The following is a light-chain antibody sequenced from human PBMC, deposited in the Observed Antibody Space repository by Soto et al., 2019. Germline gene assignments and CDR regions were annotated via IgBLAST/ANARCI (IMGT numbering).Light chain of an antibody. V-gene: IGLV2-14*01. CDR2: DVS. CDR3: SSYTCSGTLVV. CDR1: SSDVGGYNY. J-gene: IGLJ2*01. Sequence: QSALTQPASVSGSPGQSITISCTGTSSDVGGYNYVSWYQQHPGKAPKLMIYDVSNRPSGVSNRFSGSKSGNAASLTISGLQAEDEAEYYCSSYTCSGTLVVFGGGTKLTVL.